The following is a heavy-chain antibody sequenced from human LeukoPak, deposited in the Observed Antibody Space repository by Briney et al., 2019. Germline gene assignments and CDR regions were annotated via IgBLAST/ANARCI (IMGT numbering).Heavy chain of an antibody. CDR3: ARGQFWSGYSI. CDR1: GGSISSSNYY. Sequence: PSETLSLTCTVSGGSISSSNYYWGWIRQPPGEGLEWIGSIYYTGSTYYNPSLKSRITISVDTSKNQFSLKLSSLTAADTAVYYCARGQFWSGYSIWGQGTLVTVSS. V-gene: IGHV4-39*07. D-gene: IGHD3-3*02. CDR2: IYYTGST. J-gene: IGHJ4*02.